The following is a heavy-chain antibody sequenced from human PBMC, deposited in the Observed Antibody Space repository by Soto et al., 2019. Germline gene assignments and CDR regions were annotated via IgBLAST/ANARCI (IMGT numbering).Heavy chain of an antibody. V-gene: IGHV5-51*01. CDR2: IYPGDSDT. Sequence: HGESLKISCKGSGYSFTSYWIGWVRQMPGKGLEWMGIIYPGDSDTRYSPSFQGQVTISADKSISTAYLQWSSLKASDTAMYYCARQVYLYYGSGSYYTQDAFDIWGQGTMVTVSS. CDR3: ARQVYLYYGSGSYYTQDAFDI. CDR1: GYSFTSYW. J-gene: IGHJ3*02. D-gene: IGHD3-10*01.